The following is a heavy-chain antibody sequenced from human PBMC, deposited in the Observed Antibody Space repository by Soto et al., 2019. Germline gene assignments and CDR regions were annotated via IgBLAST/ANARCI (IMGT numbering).Heavy chain of an antibody. V-gene: IGHV4-31*03. CDR1: GGSISSGGYY. J-gene: IGHJ4*02. CDR2: IYYSGST. Sequence: QVQLQESGPGLVKPSQTLSLTCTVSGGSISSGGYYWSGIRQHPGKGLEWIGYIYYSGSTYYNPSLKSRVTISLDTSKNQFSLKLSSVTAADTAVYYCARDRYCYDSSGYRTPTNVFDYWGQGTLVTVSS. D-gene: IGHD3-22*01. CDR3: ARDRYCYDSSGYRTPTNVFDY.